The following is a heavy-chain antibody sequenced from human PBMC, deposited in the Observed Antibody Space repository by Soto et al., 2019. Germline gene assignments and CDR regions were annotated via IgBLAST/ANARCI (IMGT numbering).Heavy chain of an antibody. CDR1: GVSVSSGSYY. CDR2: IYYSGST. Sequence: SETLSLTCTVSGVSVSSGSYYWSWMGQPPGKGLEWIGYIYYSGSTNYNPSLKSRVTISVDTSKNQFSLKLSSVTAADTAVYYCARDNRGSGSYYTSGVDYWGLGPLVTVSS. D-gene: IGHD3-10*01. CDR3: ARDNRGSGSYYTSGVDY. V-gene: IGHV4-61*01. J-gene: IGHJ4*02.